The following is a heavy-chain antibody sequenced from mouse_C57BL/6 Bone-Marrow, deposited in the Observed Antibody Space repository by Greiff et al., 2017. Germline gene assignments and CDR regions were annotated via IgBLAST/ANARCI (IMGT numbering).Heavy chain of an antibody. D-gene: IGHD1-1*01. CDR1: GFNIKDDY. V-gene: IGHV14-4*01. Sequence: EVQLQQSGAELVRPGASVKLSCTASGFNIKDDYMHWVKQRPEQGLEWIGWIDPENGDTEYAAKVQGKATITADTSSNTAYLQLSSLTSEDTAVYYCTTLTTVVATDYAMDYWVQGTSVTVSS. CDR2: IDPENGDT. CDR3: TTLTTVVATDYAMDY. J-gene: IGHJ4*01.